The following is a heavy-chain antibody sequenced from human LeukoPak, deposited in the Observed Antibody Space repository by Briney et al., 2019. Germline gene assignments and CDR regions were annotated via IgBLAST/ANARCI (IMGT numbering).Heavy chain of an antibody. V-gene: IGHV4-4*07. D-gene: IGHD2-15*01. CDR1: GDSISGYY. Sequence: SETLSLTCTVSGDSISGYYWAWIRQPAGKGVEWIGHIYAPGSSNYSPSFKSRVTMSIDMSNNQFSLRLNSVTAADTAMYYCARDLEDFDSPANDYWGQGTHVIVPP. J-gene: IGHJ4*02. CDR2: IYAPGSS. CDR3: ARDLEDFDSPANDY.